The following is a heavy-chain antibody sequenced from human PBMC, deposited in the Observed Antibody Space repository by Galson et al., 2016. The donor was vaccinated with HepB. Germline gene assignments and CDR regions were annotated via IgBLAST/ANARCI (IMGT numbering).Heavy chain of an antibody. CDR2: IHNGGLST. CDR3: AKYRIAVTGNKCYFDH. V-gene: IGHV3-23*01. CDR1: GFTFSTHN. D-gene: IGHD6-19*01. J-gene: IGHJ4*02. Sequence: SLRLSCAASGFTFSTHNMNWVRQAPGKGLEWVSAIHNGGLSTYYADSVKGRFTLFRDNSKNSLSLQMNSLRAEDTAVYYCAKYRIAVTGNKCYFDHWGQGALVTVSS.